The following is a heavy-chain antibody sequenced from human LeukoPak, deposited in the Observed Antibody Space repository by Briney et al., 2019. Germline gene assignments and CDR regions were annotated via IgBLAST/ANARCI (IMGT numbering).Heavy chain of an antibody. D-gene: IGHD6-19*01. CDR3: ARRGGSGWYEDY. CDR1: GGSFSGYY. V-gene: IGHV4-34*01. Sequence: SETLSLTCAVYGGSFSGYYWSWIRQPPGKGLEWIGEINHSGSTNYNPSLKSRVTISVDTSKNQFSLKLSSVTAADTAVYYCARRGGSGWYEDYWGQGTLVTVSS. J-gene: IGHJ4*02. CDR2: INHSGST.